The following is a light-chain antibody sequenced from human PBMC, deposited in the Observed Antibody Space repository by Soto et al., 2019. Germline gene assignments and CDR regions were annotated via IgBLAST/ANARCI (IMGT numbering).Light chain of an antibody. CDR1: HRVNTY. CDR2: DAS. CDR3: QQHSNWPLT. V-gene: IGKV3-11*01. Sequence: ETVLTQSPGTLSLSPGEGATLSCRASHRVNTYLAWYQQRPGQAPRLLIYDASSRATGIPARFSGSRSGTDFTLTISSLEPEDFAVYYCQQHSNWPLTFGGGTKVDIK. J-gene: IGKJ4*01.